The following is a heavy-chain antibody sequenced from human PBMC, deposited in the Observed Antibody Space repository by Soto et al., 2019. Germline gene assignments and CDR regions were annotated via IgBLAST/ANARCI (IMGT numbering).Heavy chain of an antibody. Sequence: GGSLRLSCAASGFTFSGFNMNWVRQAPGEGLEWVSSVTSSPSSMFYADSVKGRFTISRDDAKDSLFLQMNSLRADDTAVYYCAREADFASSGYVLDYWGLGTLVTVSS. D-gene: IGHD3-22*01. J-gene: IGHJ4*02. CDR2: VTSSPSSM. CDR3: AREADFASSGYVLDY. V-gene: IGHV3-21*01. CDR1: GFTFSGFN.